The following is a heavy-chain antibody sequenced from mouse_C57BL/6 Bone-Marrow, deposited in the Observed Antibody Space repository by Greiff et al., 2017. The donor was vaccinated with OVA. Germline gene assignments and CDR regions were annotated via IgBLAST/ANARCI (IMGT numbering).Heavy chain of an antibody. D-gene: IGHD1-1*01. CDR2: ISYDGSN. V-gene: IGHV3-6*01. CDR3: ARGVITTDLDY. Sequence: DVKLQESGPGLVKPSQSLSLTCSVTGYSITSGYYWNWIRQFPGNKLEWMGYISYDGSNNYNPSLKNRISITRDTSKNQFFLKLNSVTTEDTATYYCARGVITTDLDYWGQGTSVTVSS. J-gene: IGHJ4*01. CDR1: GYSITSGYY.